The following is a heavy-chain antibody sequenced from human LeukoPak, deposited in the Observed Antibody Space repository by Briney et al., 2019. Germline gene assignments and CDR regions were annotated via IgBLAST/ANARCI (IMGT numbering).Heavy chain of an antibody. CDR1: GFTFSSYA. CDR2: ISGSGGST. Sequence: PGGSLRLSCAASGFTFSSYAMSWVRQAPGKGLEWVSAISGSGGSTYYADSVKGRSTISRDNSKNTLYLQMNSLRAEDTAVYYCARAANYYDSSGLFDWFDPWGQGTLVTVSS. J-gene: IGHJ5*02. D-gene: IGHD3-22*01. V-gene: IGHV3-23*01. CDR3: ARAANYYDSSGLFDWFDP.